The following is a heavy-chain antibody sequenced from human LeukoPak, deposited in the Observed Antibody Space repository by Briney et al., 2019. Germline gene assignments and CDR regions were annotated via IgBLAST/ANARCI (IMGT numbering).Heavy chain of an antibody. CDR3: ARVVDPGGYYMDV. Sequence: SETLSLTCTVSGGSISSYYWSWIRQSPGKGLEWIGFIYYSGSTNYNPSLKSRVTISVDTSKNQLSLKLSSVTAADTAVYYCARVVDPGGYYMDVWGKGTTVTVSS. CDR1: GGSISSYY. D-gene: IGHD3-16*01. J-gene: IGHJ6*03. V-gene: IGHV4-59*12. CDR2: IYYSGST.